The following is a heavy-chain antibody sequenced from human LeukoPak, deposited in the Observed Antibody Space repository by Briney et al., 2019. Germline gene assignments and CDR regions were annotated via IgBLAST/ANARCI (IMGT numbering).Heavy chain of an antibody. Sequence: PGGSRRLSCAASGFTFSSYAMSWVRQAPGKGLEWVAVISYDGSYKYYADSVQGRFTISRDNSKNTLYLQMNSLRPDDTAVYYCAKWDFDYWGQGTLVTVSS. CDR1: GFTFSSYA. V-gene: IGHV3-30*18. CDR2: ISYDGSYK. CDR3: AKWDFDY. J-gene: IGHJ4*02.